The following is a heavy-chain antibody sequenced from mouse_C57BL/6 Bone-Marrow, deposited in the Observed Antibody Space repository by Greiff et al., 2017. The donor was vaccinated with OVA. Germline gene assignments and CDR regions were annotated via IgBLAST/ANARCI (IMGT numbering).Heavy chain of an antibody. Sequence: VHLVESGPGLVQPSQSLSITCTVSGFSLTSYGVHWVRQPPGKGLEWLGVIWSGGSTDYNAAFISRLSISKDNSKSQVFFKMNSLQADDTAIYYCAKKENLYWYFDVWGTGTTVTVSS. CDR1: GFSLTSYG. CDR2: IWSGGST. CDR3: AKKENLYWYFDV. V-gene: IGHV2-4*01. J-gene: IGHJ1*03.